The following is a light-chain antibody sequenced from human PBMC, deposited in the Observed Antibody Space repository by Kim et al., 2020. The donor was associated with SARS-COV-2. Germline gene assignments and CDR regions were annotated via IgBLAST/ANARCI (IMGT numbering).Light chain of an antibody. CDR1: KLGDKY. CDR2: QDS. CDR3: QAWVSSTAV. V-gene: IGLV3-1*01. J-gene: IGLJ1*01. Sequence: VSPGQTSSTTCSGDKLGDKYACWYQQKPGQSPVLVIYQDSKRPSGIPERFSGSNAGNTATLTISRTQAMDEADYYCQAWVSSTAVFGTGTKVTVL.